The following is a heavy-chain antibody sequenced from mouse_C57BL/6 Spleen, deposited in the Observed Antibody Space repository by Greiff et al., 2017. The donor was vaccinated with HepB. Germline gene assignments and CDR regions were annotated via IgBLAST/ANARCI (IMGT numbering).Heavy chain of an antibody. D-gene: IGHD4-1*02. CDR2: IDPSDSET. V-gene: IGHV1-52*01. CDR1: GYTFTSYW. J-gene: IGHJ2*01. CDR3: AREANSRYFDY. Sequence: QVQLQQPGAELVRPGSSVKLSCKASGYTFTSYWMHWVKQRPIQGLEWIGNIDPSDSETHYNQKFKDKATLTVDKSSSTAYMQLSSLTSEDSAVYYCAREANSRYFDYWGQGTTLTVSS.